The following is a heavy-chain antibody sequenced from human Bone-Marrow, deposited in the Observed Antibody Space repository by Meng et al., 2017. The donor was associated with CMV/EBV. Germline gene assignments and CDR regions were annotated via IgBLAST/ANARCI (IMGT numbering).Heavy chain of an antibody. J-gene: IGHJ4*02. CDR1: GGPISSYY. Sequence: SETLSLTCTVSGGPISSYYWSWIRQPPGKGLEWTGYIYYRGSTNNNPSLKSRVTISVDTSKNQFALKLSSVTAADTDVYYCARETRWNYVDYWGQGTLVTVSS. CDR3: ARETRWNYVDY. V-gene: IGHV4-59*01. CDR2: IYYRGST. D-gene: IGHD3-3*01.